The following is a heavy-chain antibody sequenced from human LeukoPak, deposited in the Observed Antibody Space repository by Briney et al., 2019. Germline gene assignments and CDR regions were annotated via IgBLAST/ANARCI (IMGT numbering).Heavy chain of an antibody. D-gene: IGHD2-2*01. CDR2: ISGSGGST. CDR1: GFTFSSYA. V-gene: IGHV3-23*01. Sequence: PGGSLRLSCAASGFTFSSYAMSWARQAPGKGLEWVSAISGSGGSTYYADSVKGRFTISRDNSKNTLYLQMNSLRAEDTAVYYCARIVVPPARYEYMDVWGKGTTVTVSS. CDR3: ARIVVPPARYEYMDV. J-gene: IGHJ6*03.